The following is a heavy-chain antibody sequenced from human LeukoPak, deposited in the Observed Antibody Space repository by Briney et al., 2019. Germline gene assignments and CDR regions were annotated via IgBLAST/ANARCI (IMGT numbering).Heavy chain of an antibody. J-gene: IGHJ4*02. D-gene: IGHD4-17*01. Sequence: GGSLRLSCAASGFVFSNYWMTWVRQAPGKGLEWVASINDGGSGKYYVDSVKGRFTISRGNAQKSLYLEMHSLRAEDTAVYFCARAVTSTEGYWGQGTLVTVSS. CDR2: INDGGSGK. CDR1: GFVFSNYW. V-gene: IGHV3-7*03. CDR3: ARAVTSTEGY.